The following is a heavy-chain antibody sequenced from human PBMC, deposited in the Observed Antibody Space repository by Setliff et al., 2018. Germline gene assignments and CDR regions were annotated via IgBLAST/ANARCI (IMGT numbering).Heavy chain of an antibody. CDR1: GYDFRGHG. V-gene: IGHV1-18*01. J-gene: IGHJ3*01. Sequence: ASVKVSCKVSGYDFRGHGINWVRQAPGQGPEWMGWISPHSGSASYAEKVQDRVTMTADTSTNTAYLEVRSLRSDDTAIYYCARSSRSGYYHQRDSFDLWGQGTRVTVSS. CDR2: ISPHSGSA. D-gene: IGHD5-12*01. CDR3: ARSSRSGYYHQRDSFDL.